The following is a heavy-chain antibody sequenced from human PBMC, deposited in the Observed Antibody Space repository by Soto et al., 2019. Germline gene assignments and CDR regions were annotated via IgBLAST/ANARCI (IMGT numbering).Heavy chain of an antibody. V-gene: IGHV5-51*01. CDR3: ASTYSSSYLNYYGMDV. Sequence: GESLKISCKGSGYSFTSYWIGWVRQMPGKGLERMGIIYPGDSDTRYSPSFQGQVTISADKSISTAYLQWSSLKASDTAMYYCASTYSSSYLNYYGMDVWGQGTTVTVSS. CDR2: IYPGDSDT. J-gene: IGHJ6*02. CDR1: GYSFTSYW. D-gene: IGHD6-6*01.